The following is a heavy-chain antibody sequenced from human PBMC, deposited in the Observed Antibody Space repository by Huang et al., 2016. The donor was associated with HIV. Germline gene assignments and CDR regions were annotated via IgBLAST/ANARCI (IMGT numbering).Heavy chain of an antibody. CDR3: AKDHDSSGLYWYFDL. CDR2: IRYDENNK. Sequence: QVQLVESGGGVVQPGGSLRPSCAASGFTFSSYVMHWVRQAPGKGLAWVAFIRYDENNKYYADSMKGRFTISRDKSKNTLYLQMNSLRTEDTAVYYCAKDHDSSGLYWYFDLWGRGTLVTVSS. V-gene: IGHV3-30*02. CDR1: GFTFSSYV. D-gene: IGHD3-22*01. J-gene: IGHJ2*01.